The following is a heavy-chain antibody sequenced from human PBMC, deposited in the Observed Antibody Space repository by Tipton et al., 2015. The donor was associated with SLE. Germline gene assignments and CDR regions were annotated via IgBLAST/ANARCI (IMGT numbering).Heavy chain of an antibody. Sequence: SLRLSCEASGFSFYSYWMAWVRQAPGKGLEWVANIKEEGSEKYFVDSVKGRFTISRDNAKNSLFLQMNSLRAEDTAVYYCAREAAPGTAPFFDYWGQGTLVTVSS. CDR2: IKEEGSEK. D-gene: IGHD6-13*01. CDR1: GFSFYSYW. J-gene: IGHJ4*02. CDR3: AREAAPGTAPFFDY. V-gene: IGHV3-7*01.